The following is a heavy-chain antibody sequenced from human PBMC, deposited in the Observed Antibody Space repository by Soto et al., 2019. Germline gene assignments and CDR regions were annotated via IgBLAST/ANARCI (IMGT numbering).Heavy chain of an antibody. V-gene: IGHV4-34*01. D-gene: IGHD6-13*01. J-gene: IGHJ4*02. CDR3: ARGYNKYSSSWYVYFDY. CDR2: FNHSGST. Sequence: PSETLSLTCAVYGGSFSGYYWSLIRQPPGKGLEWIGEFNHSGSTNYNPSLKSRVTISVDTSKNQFSLKLSSVTAADTAVYYCARGYNKYSSSWYVYFDYWGQGTLVTVS. CDR1: GGSFSGYY.